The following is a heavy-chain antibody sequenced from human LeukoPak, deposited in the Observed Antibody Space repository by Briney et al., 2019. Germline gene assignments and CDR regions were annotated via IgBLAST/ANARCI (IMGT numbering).Heavy chain of an antibody. J-gene: IGHJ3*02. CDR3: AKEGYADYVGAFDI. CDR1: GFTFDDYA. D-gene: IGHD4-17*01. CDR2: ISWNSGSI. Sequence: PGRSLRLSCAASGFTFDDYARHWVRQAPGKGLEWVSGISWNSGSIGYADSVKGRFTISRDNAKNSLYLQMNSLRAEEMDLYYCAKEGYADYVGAFDIWGQGTMVTVSS. V-gene: IGHV3-9*03.